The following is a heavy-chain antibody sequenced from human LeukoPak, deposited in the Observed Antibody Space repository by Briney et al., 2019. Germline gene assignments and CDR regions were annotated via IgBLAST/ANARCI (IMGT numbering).Heavy chain of an antibody. J-gene: IGHJ4*02. D-gene: IGHD3-16*01. CDR1: GGSISSYY. CDR3: AESNYDFFNY. CDR2: IYYTERT. Sequence: PSETLSLTCTVSGGSISSYYWSWIRQPPGKGLEWIGSIYYTERTYYNPSLTSRVTMSVDTSKNQFSLKLSSVKTADTAVYYCAESNYDFFNYWGQGTLVTVSS. V-gene: IGHV4-59*04.